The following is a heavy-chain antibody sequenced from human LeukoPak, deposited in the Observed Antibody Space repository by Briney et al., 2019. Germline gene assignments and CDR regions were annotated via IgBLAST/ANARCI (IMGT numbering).Heavy chain of an antibody. CDR2: IYYSGST. V-gene: IGHV4-59*12. D-gene: IGHD2-2*01. J-gene: IGHJ4*02. CDR1: GGSISSYY. CDR3: AGGSATSPMHY. Sequence: SETLSLTCTVSGGSISSYYWSWIRQPPGKGLEWIGYIYYSGSTNYNPSLKSRVTISVDTSKNQFSLKLSSVTAADTAVYYCAGGSATSPMHYWGQGTLVTVSS.